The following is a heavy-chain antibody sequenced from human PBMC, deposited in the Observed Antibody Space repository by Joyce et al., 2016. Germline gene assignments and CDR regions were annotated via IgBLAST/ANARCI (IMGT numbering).Heavy chain of an antibody. CDR2: IIPFLPTT. CDR3: ARTRGYSGYDSYYFDY. J-gene: IGHJ4*02. D-gene: IGHD5-12*01. V-gene: IGHV1-69*06. CDR1: GGTFSSYA. Sequence: QVQLVQSGAEVKKPGSSVKVSCKASGGTFSSYAISWVRQAPGRGLEWLGGIIPFLPTTNYAQRFQGRVTITADTSTSTAYMELSSLRSEDTAVYYCARTRGYSGYDSYYFDYWGQGTLVTVSS.